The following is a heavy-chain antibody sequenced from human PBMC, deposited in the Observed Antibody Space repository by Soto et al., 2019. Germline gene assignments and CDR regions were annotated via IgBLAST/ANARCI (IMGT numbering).Heavy chain of an antibody. V-gene: IGHV1-46*01. CDR3: ASVLEQIEGPGAFDI. J-gene: IGHJ3*02. CDR1: GYTFTSYY. CDR2: INPSGGST. Sequence: ASVKVSCKASGYTFTSYYMHWVRQAPGQGLEWMGIINPSGGSTSYAQKFQGRVTMTRDTSTSTVYMELSSLRSEDTAVYYCASVLEQIEGPGAFDIWGQGTMVTVS.